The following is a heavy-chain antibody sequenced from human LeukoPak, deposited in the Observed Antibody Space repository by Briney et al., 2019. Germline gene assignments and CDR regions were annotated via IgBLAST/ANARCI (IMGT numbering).Heavy chain of an antibody. Sequence: PGGSLRLSCAASGFTFSSYSMNWVRQAPGKGLEWVSYISSSSSTIYYADSVKGRLTISRENDKNSMYLQMNSLRAEATAVYYCARDGGIVVVPAATYFDYWGQGTLVTVSS. CDR3: ARDGGIVVVPAATYFDY. CDR1: GFTFSSYS. J-gene: IGHJ4*02. D-gene: IGHD2-2*01. CDR2: ISSSSSTI. V-gene: IGHV3-48*01.